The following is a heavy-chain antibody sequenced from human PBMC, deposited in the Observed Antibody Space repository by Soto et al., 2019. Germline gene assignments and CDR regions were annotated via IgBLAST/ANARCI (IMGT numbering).Heavy chain of an antibody. CDR1: GYTFTSYY. CDR3: ACGNSGYYYGMDV. V-gene: IGHV1-46*01. D-gene: IGHD2-21*02. J-gene: IGHJ6*02. Sequence: ASVKVSCKASGYTFTSYYMHWVRQAPGQGLEWMGIINPSGGSTSYAQKFQGRVTMTRDASTSTVYMELSSLRSEDTAVYYCACGNSGYYYGMDVWGQGTTVTVSS. CDR2: INPSGGST.